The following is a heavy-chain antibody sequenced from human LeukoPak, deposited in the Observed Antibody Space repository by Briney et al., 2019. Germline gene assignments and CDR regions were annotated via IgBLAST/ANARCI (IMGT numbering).Heavy chain of an antibody. CDR2: SNSDGSST. CDR3: ARAASYYYYYTDV. Sequence: PGGSLRLSCAASGFNFSTSWMHWVRQVSGKGLVWVARSNSDGSSTSYADSVKGRFTISRDNAQNTLYLQMSSLRAEDTAVYYCARAASYYYYYTDVWGKGTTVTVSS. J-gene: IGHJ6*03. V-gene: IGHV3-74*01. CDR1: GFNFSTSW.